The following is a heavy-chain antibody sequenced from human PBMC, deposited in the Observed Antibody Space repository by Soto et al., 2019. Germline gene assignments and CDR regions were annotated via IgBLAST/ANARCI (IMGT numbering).Heavy chain of an antibody. D-gene: IGHD5-18*01. CDR2: IFHSGDT. V-gene: IGHV4-4*02. J-gene: IGHJ5*02. CDR1: GGSISISNW. CDR3: ARGATTMAPKNWFDP. Sequence: SETLSLTCAVSGGSISISNWWSWVRQPRGKGLEWIGEIFHSGDTNYNPSLKSRVTISVDRSKNQFSLRLTSLTAADTAMYYCARGATTMAPKNWFDPWGQGILVTVSS.